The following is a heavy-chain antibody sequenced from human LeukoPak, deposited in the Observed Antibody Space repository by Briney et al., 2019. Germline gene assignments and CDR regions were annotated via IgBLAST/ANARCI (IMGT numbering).Heavy chain of an antibody. Sequence: GGSLRLSCAAAGFTFSSYAMSWVRQAPGKGLEWVSAISGSGGSTYYADSVKGRFTISRDNSKNTLYLQMNSLRAEDTAVYYCAKGGPEGLYYYYMDVWGKGTTVTVSS. CDR2: ISGSGGST. CDR1: GFTFSSYA. V-gene: IGHV3-23*01. D-gene: IGHD1-14*01. J-gene: IGHJ6*03. CDR3: AKGGPEGLYYYYMDV.